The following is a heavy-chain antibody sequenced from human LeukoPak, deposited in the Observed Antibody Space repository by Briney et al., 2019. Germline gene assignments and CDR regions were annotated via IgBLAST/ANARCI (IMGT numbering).Heavy chain of an antibody. V-gene: IGHV1-69*05. J-gene: IGHJ6*03. CDR3: ARNDILTGYHSDYYDMDV. CDR1: GGTFSSYA. Sequence: SVKVSCKASGGTFSSYAIIWVRQAPGQGLEWMGGIIPIFGTANYAQKFQGRVTITTDESTSTAYMELSSLRSEDTAVYYCARNDILTGYHSDYYDMDVWGKGTTVTVSS. D-gene: IGHD3-9*01. CDR2: IIPIFGTA.